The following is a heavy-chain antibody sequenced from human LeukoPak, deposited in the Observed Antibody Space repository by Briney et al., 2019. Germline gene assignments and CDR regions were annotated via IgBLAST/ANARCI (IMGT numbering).Heavy chain of an antibody. CDR1: GYTFTSYG. D-gene: IGHD3-22*01. Sequence: GASVKVSCTASGYTFTSYGISWVRQAPGQGLEWMGWISAYNGNTNYAQKLQGRVTMTTDTSTSTAYMELRSLRADDTAVYYCASGKDYYDTSGYYYAYWGQGTLVTVSS. J-gene: IGHJ4*02. V-gene: IGHV1-18*01. CDR3: ASGKDYYDTSGYYYAY. CDR2: ISAYNGNT.